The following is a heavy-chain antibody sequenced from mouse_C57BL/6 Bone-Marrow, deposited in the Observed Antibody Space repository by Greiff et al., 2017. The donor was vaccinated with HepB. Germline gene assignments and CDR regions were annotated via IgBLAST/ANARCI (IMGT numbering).Heavy chain of an antibody. D-gene: IGHD1-1*01. Sequence: QVQLQQSGAELVRPGASVKLSCKASGYTFTDYYINWVKQRPGQGLEWIARIYPGSGNTYYNEKFKGKATLTAEKSSSTAYMQLSSLTSEDSAVYFCARGVITTVVEEYYAMDYWGQGTSVTVSS. CDR1: GYTFTDYY. J-gene: IGHJ4*01. CDR3: ARGVITTVVEEYYAMDY. V-gene: IGHV1-76*01. CDR2: IYPGSGNT.